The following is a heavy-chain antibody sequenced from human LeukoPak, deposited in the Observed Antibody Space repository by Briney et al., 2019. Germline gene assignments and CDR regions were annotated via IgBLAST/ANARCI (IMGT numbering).Heavy chain of an antibody. V-gene: IGHV4-34*01. D-gene: IGHD3-10*01. Sequence: SETLSLTCAVSGGSFSGYYWSWIRQPPGKGLEWIGEINHRGSPNYNPSLKSRVTISIDTSKNQFSLKLRPVTAADTAVYYCARDLSDYYGSGRYRPIDAFDIWGQGTMVTVSS. CDR2: INHRGSP. CDR3: ARDLSDYYGSGRYRPIDAFDI. CDR1: GGSFSGYY. J-gene: IGHJ3*02.